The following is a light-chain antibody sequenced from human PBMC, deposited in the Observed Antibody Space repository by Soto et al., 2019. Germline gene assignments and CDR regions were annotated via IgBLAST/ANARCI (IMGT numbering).Light chain of an antibody. CDR1: QSVSSSY. J-gene: IGKJ1*01. CDR2: GAS. CDR3: QQYGSSPRT. V-gene: IGKV3-20*01. Sequence: ENVLTQSPGTLSLSPGERATLSCRASQSVSSSYLAWYQQKPGQAPRLLIYGASSRATGIPDRFSGSGSGTDFTLTISRLEPEYFAVYYCQQYGSSPRTFGQGTKVEIK.